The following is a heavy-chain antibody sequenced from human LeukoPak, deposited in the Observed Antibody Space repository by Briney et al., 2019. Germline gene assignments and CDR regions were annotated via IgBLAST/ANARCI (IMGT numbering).Heavy chain of an antibody. V-gene: IGHV1-18*01. D-gene: IGHD3-22*01. CDR1: GYTFTSYG. CDR3: ARVPITMIVVVTPGDDAFDI. Sequence: GASVKVSCKASGYTFTSYGISWVRQAPGQGLEWMGWISAYNGSTNYAQKLQGRVTMTTDTSTSTAYMELRSLRSDDTAVYYCARVPITMIVVVTPGDDAFDIWGQGTMVTVSS. J-gene: IGHJ3*02. CDR2: ISAYNGST.